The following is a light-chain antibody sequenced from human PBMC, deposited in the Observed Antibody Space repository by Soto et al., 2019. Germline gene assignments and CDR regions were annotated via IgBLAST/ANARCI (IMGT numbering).Light chain of an antibody. CDR2: EIR. J-gene: IGLJ3*02. Sequence: QSALTQPASVSGSPGQSITISCTGTSSDVGAYNYVSWYQQYPGKAPKLMIYEIRNRPSGVSNRFSGSKSGNTASLTISGLQAEDEADYYCSSYTSGNAVVFGGGTKVTVL. CDR1: SSDVGAYNY. V-gene: IGLV2-14*01. CDR3: SSYTSGNAVV.